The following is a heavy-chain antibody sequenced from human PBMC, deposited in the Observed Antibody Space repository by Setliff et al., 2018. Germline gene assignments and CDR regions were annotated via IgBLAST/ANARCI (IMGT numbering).Heavy chain of an antibody. CDR3: SRDVYDFRTGQADP. V-gene: IGHV3-7*01. CDR1: GFTFSSLW. Sequence: LSCAASGFTFSSLWMAWVRQAPGKGLEWVANINQGGGYQFYVDSVRGRFIISRDNAKNSLYLHMNSLRADDTAVYYCSRDVYDFRTGQADPWGQGTLVTVSS. J-gene: IGHJ5*02. CDR2: INQGGGYQ. D-gene: IGHD3-3*01.